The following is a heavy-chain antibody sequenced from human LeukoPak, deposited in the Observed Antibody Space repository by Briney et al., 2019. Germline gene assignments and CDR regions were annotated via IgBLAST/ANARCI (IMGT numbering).Heavy chain of an antibody. D-gene: IGHD5-24*01. Sequence: SETLSLTCAVSGGYISSSSYYWGWIRQPPGKGLEWIGSIYYSGSTYYNPSLKSRVTISVDTSKNQFSLKLSSVTAADTAVYYCARADTRDGYNNFDYWGQGTLVTVSS. V-gene: IGHV4-39*07. J-gene: IGHJ4*02. CDR3: ARADTRDGYNNFDY. CDR2: IYYSGST. CDR1: GGYISSSSYY.